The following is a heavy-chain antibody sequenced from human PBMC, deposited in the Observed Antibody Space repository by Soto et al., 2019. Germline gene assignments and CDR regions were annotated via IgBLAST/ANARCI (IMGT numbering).Heavy chain of an antibody. D-gene: IGHD5-18*01. J-gene: IGHJ4*02. CDR3: ARYSYGSFDY. CDR1: GYTFTSCY. CDR2: IDPNSGGT. Sequence: GASVKVSCKASGYTFTSCYMHWVRQAPGQGLEWMGLIDPNSGGTNYAQKFQGRVTMTRDTSISTAYMELSRLRSDDTAVYYCARYSYGSFDYWGQGTLVTVSS. V-gene: IGHV1-2*02.